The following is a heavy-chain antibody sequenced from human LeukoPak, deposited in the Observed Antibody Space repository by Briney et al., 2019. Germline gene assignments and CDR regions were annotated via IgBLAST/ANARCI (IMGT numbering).Heavy chain of an antibody. CDR3: ARDGSSGTSDDAFDI. V-gene: IGHV4-59*01. Sequence: SETLSLTCTLSGGSISSYYWSWVRQPPGKALEWIGYVYYSGSTKYGPSLRSRVTISVDTSKKQFSLKVRSVTAADTAVYYCARDGSSGTSDDAFDIWGQGTMVTVSS. D-gene: IGHD6-25*01. CDR2: VYYSGST. CDR1: GGSISSYY. J-gene: IGHJ3*02.